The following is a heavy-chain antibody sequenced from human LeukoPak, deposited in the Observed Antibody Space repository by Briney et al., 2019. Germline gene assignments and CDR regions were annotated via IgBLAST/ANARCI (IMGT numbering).Heavy chain of an antibody. Sequence: PGGSLRLSCAASGFTFRSYSMNWVRQAPGKGLEWVSSISTSSNYIFYADSVKGRFTISRDNAENSLYLQMNSLRAEDTAVYYCARDSSGWSNWFDPWGQGTLVTVSS. CDR1: GFTFRSYS. V-gene: IGHV3-21*01. D-gene: IGHD6-19*01. J-gene: IGHJ5*02. CDR2: ISTSSNYI. CDR3: ARDSSGWSNWFDP.